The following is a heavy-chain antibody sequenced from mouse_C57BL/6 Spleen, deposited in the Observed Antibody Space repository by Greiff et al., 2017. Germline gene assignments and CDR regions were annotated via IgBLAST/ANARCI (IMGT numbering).Heavy chain of an antibody. CDR3: AGLNWDSYFEV. Sequence: VQLQQSGPELVKPGASVKISCKASGYSFTGYYMNWVKQSPEKSLEWIGEINPSTGGTTYNQKFKAKATLTVDTSSSTAYMQLKSLTSEDSAVYYCAGLNWDSYFEVWGTGATVTVS. J-gene: IGHJ1*03. CDR2: INPSTGGT. CDR1: GYSFTGYY. V-gene: IGHV1-42*01. D-gene: IGHD4-1*01.